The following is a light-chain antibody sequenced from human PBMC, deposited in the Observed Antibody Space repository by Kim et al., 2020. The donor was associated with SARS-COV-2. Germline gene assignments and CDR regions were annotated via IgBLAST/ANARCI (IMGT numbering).Light chain of an antibody. V-gene: IGLV3-1*01. CDR2: QDE. J-gene: IGLJ2*01. CDR3: QVWESTTTV. CDR1: RLGNKY. Sequence: GSPGQTASITCSGDRLGNKYVCWYQKKPAQSPVVVMYQDERRPSGIPERFSGSNSGNTATLTISGTQAMDEADYYCQVWESTTTVFGGGTQLTVL.